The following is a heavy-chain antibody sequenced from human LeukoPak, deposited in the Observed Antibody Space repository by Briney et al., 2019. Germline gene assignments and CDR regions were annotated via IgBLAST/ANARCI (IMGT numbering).Heavy chain of an antibody. V-gene: IGHV3-23*01. D-gene: IGHD2-21*02. Sequence: GGSPRLSCAASGFTFSSYAMSWVRQAPGKGLEWVSAISGSGGSTYYADSVKGRFTISRDNSKNTLYLQMNSLRAEDTAVYYCARWSVVVTAIAGVNWFDPWGQGTLVTVSS. J-gene: IGHJ5*02. CDR2: ISGSGGST. CDR1: GFTFSSYA. CDR3: ARWSVVVTAIAGVNWFDP.